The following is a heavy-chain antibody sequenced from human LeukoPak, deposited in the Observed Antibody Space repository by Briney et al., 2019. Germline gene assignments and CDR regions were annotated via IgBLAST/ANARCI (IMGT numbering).Heavy chain of an antibody. CDR3: AKDDGGATWGYYFDY. Sequence: GGSLRLSCAASGFTFSSYSMNWVRQAPGKGLEWVSSISSSSSYIYYADSVKGRFTISRDNAKNTLFLQMNSLRAEDTAVYYCAKDDGGATWGYYFDYWGQGTLVTVSS. J-gene: IGHJ4*02. CDR2: ISSSSSYI. CDR1: GFTFSSYS. D-gene: IGHD3-16*01. V-gene: IGHV3-21*04.